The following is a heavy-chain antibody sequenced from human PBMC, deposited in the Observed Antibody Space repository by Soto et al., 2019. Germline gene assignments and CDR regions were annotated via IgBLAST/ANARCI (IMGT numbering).Heavy chain of an antibody. CDR1: GYTFANFG. CDR3: ARDYRNSVYDYPRVEY. Sequence: QVPLVQSGAEVKKPGASVKVSCKASGYTFANFGVTWVRQAPGQGLEWMGWISNSNGNIEYAQKLQGRVTMTSDTSTDTAYMALRNLRSDDTAVFYCARDYRNSVYDYPRVEYWGQGTLITVSS. CDR2: ISNSNGNI. V-gene: IGHV1-18*01. J-gene: IGHJ4*02. D-gene: IGHD5-12*01.